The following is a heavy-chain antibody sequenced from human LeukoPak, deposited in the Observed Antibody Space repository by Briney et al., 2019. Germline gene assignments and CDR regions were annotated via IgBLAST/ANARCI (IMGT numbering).Heavy chain of an antibody. CDR1: GFTFSSYS. Sequence: GGSLRLSCAASGFTFSSYSMNWVRQAPGKGLEWVSYISSSSNTIYYADSVKGRFTISRDNAKNSLYLQMNSLRDEDTAVYYCARDILTKQAYSGYDNWGQGTPVTVSS. CDR2: ISSSSNTI. CDR3: ARDILTKQAYSGYDN. J-gene: IGHJ4*02. D-gene: IGHD5-12*01. V-gene: IGHV3-48*02.